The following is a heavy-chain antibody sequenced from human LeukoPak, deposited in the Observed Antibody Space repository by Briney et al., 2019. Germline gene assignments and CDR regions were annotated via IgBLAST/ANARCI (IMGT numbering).Heavy chain of an antibody. CDR2: IYWDDDK. CDR3: AHRALRRYAFDI. J-gene: IGHJ3*02. V-gene: IGHV2-5*08. CDR1: GGSISSGDYY. Sequence: QTLSLTCTVSGGSISSGDYYWSWIRQPPGKALEWLALIYWDDDKRYSPSLKSRLTITKDTSKNQVVLTMTNMDPVDTATYYCAHRALRRYAFDIWGQGTMVTVSS. D-gene: IGHD4-17*01.